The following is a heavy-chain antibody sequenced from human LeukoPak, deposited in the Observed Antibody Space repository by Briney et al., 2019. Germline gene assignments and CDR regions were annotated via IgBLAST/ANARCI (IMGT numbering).Heavy chain of an antibody. CDR2: IYYSGST. V-gene: IGHV4-39*07. D-gene: IGHD6-13*01. J-gene: IGHJ5*02. CDR3: ARAGRGSSSWYLGNWFDP. Sequence: PSETLSLTCTVSGGSISSSSYYWGWIRQPPGKGLEWIGSIYYSGSTCYNPSLKSRVTISVDTSKNQFSLKLSSVTAADTAVYYCARAGRGSSSWYLGNWFDPWGQGTLVTVSS. CDR1: GGSISSSSYY.